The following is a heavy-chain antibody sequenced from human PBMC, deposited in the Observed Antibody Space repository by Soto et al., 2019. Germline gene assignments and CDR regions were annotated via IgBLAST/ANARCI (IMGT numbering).Heavy chain of an antibody. J-gene: IGHJ6*02. CDR3: ARDQVSYYDFLSGYYSPYYYCYGMDV. V-gene: IGHV1-18*01. CDR1: GYTFTSYG. D-gene: IGHD3-3*01. CDR2: ISAYNGNT. Sequence: ASVKVSCKASGYTFTSYGISWVRQAPGQGLEGMGWISAYNGNTNYAQKLQGRVTMTTDTSTSTAYMELRSLRSDDTAVYYFARDQVSYYDFLSGYYSPYYYCYGMDVWGRGTTVTVSS.